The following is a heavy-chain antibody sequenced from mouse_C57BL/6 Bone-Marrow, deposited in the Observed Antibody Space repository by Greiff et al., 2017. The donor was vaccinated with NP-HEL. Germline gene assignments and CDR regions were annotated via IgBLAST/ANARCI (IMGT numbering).Heavy chain of an antibody. J-gene: IGHJ1*03. V-gene: IGHV1-63*01. CDR2: IYPGGGYT. CDR1: GYTFTHYW. Sequence: QVQLQQSGAELVRPGTSVKMSCKASGYTFTHYWIGWVKQRPGHGLEWIGDIYPGGGYTNYNEKFKGKATLTADKSSSTAYMQFSSLTSEDSAIYYCAREESYGNYGYVDVGGTGTTVTVSS. CDR3: AREESYGNYGYVDV. D-gene: IGHD2-1*01.